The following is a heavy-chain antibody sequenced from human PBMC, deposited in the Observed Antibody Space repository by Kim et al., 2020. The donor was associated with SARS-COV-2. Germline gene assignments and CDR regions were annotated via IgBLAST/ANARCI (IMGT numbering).Heavy chain of an antibody. CDR2: ISWDGGST. CDR1: GFTFDDYT. CDR3: AKDIERWSPFYYGMDV. V-gene: IGHV3-43*01. J-gene: IGHJ6*02. D-gene: IGHD2-15*01. Sequence: GGSLRLSCAASGFTFDDYTMHWVRQAPGKGLEWVSLISWDGGSTYYADSVKGRFTISRDNSKNSLYLQMNSLRTEDTALYYCAKDIERWSPFYYGMDVWGQGTTVTVSS.